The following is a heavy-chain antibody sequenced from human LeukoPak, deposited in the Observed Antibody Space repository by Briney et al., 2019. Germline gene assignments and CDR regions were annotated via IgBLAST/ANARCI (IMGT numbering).Heavy chain of an antibody. CDR3: ARDLRKMATIRSLGY. D-gene: IGHD5-24*01. J-gene: IGHJ4*02. Sequence: QPGGSLRLSCAASGFTFSSYEMNWVRQAPGKGLEWVSYISSSGSTIYYADSVKGRFTISRDNAKNSLYLQMNSLRAEDTAVYYCARDLRKMATIRSLGYWGQGTLVTVSS. V-gene: IGHV3-48*03. CDR1: GFTFSSYE. CDR2: ISSSGSTI.